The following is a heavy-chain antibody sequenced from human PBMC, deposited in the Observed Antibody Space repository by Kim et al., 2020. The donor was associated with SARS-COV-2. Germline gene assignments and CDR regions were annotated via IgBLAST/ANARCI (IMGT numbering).Heavy chain of an antibody. D-gene: IGHD3-10*01. V-gene: IGHV3-23*01. CDR3: AKAITMVRGVIRYYYYYGMDV. CDR2: ISGSGGST. CDR1: GFTFSSYA. J-gene: IGHJ6*02. Sequence: GGSLRLSCAASGFTFSSYAMSWVRQAPGKGLEWVSAISGSGGSTYYADSVKGRFTISRDNSKNTLYLQMNSLRAEDTAVYYCAKAITMVRGVIRYYYYYGMDVWGQGTTVTVSS.